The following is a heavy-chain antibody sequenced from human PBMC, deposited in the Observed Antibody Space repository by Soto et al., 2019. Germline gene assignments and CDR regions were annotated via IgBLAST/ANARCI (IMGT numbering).Heavy chain of an antibody. V-gene: IGHV3-30-3*01. CDR3: ARAGCDGRSCYTLVGLRYGMDV. CDR1: GFTFSSYA. CDR2: ISYDGSNK. J-gene: IGHJ6*02. Sequence: QVQLVESGGGVVQPGRSLRLSCAASGFTFSSYAMHWVRQAPGKGLVWVAVISYDGSNKYYADSVKGRFTISRDNSKNTLYLQMNSLRPEDTAVYYCARAGCDGRSCYTLVGLRYGMDVWGQGTTVTVSS. D-gene: IGHD2-15*01.